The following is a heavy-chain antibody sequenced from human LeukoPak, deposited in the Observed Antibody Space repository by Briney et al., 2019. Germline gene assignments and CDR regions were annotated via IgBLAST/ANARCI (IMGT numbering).Heavy chain of an antibody. D-gene: IGHD2-15*01. V-gene: IGHV3-7*01. CDR2: IKQDGSEK. J-gene: IGHJ6*03. Sequence: GGSLRLSCAASGFTFSSYWMSWVRQAPGKGLEWVANIKQDGSEKYYVDSVKGRFTISRDNAKNSLYLQMNGLRAEDTAVYYCARDTADCSGGSCYSPLGFYYYMDVWGKGTTVTVSS. CDR3: ARDTADCSGGSCYSPLGFYYYMDV. CDR1: GFTFSSYW.